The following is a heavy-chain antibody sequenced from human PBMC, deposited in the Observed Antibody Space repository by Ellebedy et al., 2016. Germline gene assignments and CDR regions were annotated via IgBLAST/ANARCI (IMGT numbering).Heavy chain of an antibody. J-gene: IGHJ5*02. V-gene: IGHV4-59*08. Sequence: SETLSLXXTVSGGSISSYYWSWIRQPPGKGLEWIGYIYYSGSTNYNPSLKSRVTISVDTSKNQFSLKLSSVTAADTAVYYCARGNWNQGNWFNPWGQGTLVTVSS. D-gene: IGHD1-1*01. CDR3: ARGNWNQGNWFNP. CDR2: IYYSGST. CDR1: GGSISSYY.